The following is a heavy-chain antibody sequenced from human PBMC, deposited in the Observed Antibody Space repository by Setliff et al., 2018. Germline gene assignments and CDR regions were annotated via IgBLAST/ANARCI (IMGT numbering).Heavy chain of an antibody. CDR3: ARPRTSSNPDSDSSDI. J-gene: IGHJ3*02. D-gene: IGHD6-13*01. V-gene: IGHV5-51*01. CDR2: IYPGDSDT. CDR1: GYTFANYW. Sequence: GESLKLSCKGSGYTFANYWIGWVRQMPGKGLEWMGIIYPGDSDTRCSPSFRGQVTISADKSISTAYLQWSSLKASDTAMYYCARPRTSSNPDSDSSDIWGQGTLVTVSS.